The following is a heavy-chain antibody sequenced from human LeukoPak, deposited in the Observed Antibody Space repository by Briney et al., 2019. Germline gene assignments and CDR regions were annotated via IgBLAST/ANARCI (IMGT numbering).Heavy chain of an antibody. CDR2: ISGSGGST. Sequence: PGGSLILSCAASGFTFRSYAMSWVRQAPGKGLEGVSAISGSGGSTYYADSVKGRFTISRDNPKNTLYLQMNSLRAEDTAVYYCTTTPYYIAVAGTGFDYWGQGTLVTVSS. V-gene: IGHV3-23*01. CDR1: GFTFRSYA. D-gene: IGHD6-19*01. CDR3: TTTPYYIAVAGTGFDY. J-gene: IGHJ4*02.